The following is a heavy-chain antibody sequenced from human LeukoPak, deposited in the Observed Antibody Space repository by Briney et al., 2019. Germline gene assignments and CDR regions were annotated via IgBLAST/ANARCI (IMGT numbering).Heavy chain of an antibody. V-gene: IGHV4-4*07. CDR3: ARDDNSEYSDDAFDI. J-gene: IGHJ3*02. D-gene: IGHD1-26*01. CDR2: IHASAST. Sequence: SETLSLTCSVSGASIRSYSWSWLRQPAGKGLEWIGRIHASASTEYNPSLKSRVTMSVDTSKNQFSLKLNSVTAADTAVYFCARDDNSEYSDDAFDIWGQGTLVTVSS. CDR1: GASIRSYS.